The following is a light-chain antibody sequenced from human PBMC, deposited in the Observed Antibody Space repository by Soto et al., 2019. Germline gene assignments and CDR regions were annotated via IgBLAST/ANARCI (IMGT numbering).Light chain of an antibody. J-gene: IGKJ1*01. CDR1: QSVGSY. Sequence: EIVMTQSPATLSVSPGKRATLSCSASQSVGSYLAWYQQKPGQAHRLLIYGASTRATGIPAWFSGSGSGTEFTLTISRLESEDFAVDYCQTYNNWPPLTFGQWTKVESK. CDR3: QTYNNWPPLT. CDR2: GAS. V-gene: IGKV3-15*01.